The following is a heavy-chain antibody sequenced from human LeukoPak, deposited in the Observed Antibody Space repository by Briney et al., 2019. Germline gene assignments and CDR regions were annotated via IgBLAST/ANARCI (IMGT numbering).Heavy chain of an antibody. J-gene: IGHJ4*02. V-gene: IGHV3-30*02. D-gene: IGHD6-13*01. CDR2: IRYDGSNK. CDR1: GFTFSSYA. CDR3: AKDVSPRGSSSWRHFDY. Sequence: GGSLRLSCAASGFTFSSYAMSWVRQAPGKGLEWVAFIRYDGSNKYYADSVKGRFTISRDNSKNTLYLQMNSLRAEDTAVYYCAKDVSPRGSSSWRHFDYWGQGTLVTVSS.